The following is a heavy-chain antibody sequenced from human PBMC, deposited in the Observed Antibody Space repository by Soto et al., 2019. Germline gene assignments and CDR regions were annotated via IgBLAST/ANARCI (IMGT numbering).Heavy chain of an antibody. V-gene: IGHV4-34*01. CDR3: ARGRELWLHGAYYYYYGRDV. Sequence: SETLSLTCAVYCGSFSGYYWSWIRQPPGKGLEWIGEINHSGSTNYNPSLKSLVTISVDTSKNQFSLKLSSVTAADTVVYYCARGRELWLHGAYYYYYGRDVWGQGTTGT. J-gene: IGHJ6*02. CDR2: INHSGST. CDR1: CGSFSGYY. D-gene: IGHD5-18*01.